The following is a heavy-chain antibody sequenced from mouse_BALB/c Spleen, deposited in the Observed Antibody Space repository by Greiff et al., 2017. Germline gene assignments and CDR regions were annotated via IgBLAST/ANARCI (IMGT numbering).Heavy chain of an antibody. J-gene: IGHJ2*01. CDR1: GFTFSDYY. D-gene: IGHD1-1*01. V-gene: IGHV5-4*02. CDR3: ARDHYYGSSGGYFDY. Sequence: EVKLVESGGGLVKPGGSLKLSCAASGFTFSDYYMYWVRQTPEKRLEWVATISDGGSYTYYPDSVKGRFTISRDNAKNNLYLQMSSLKSEDTAMYYCARDHYYGSSGGYFDYWGQGTTLTVSS. CDR2: ISDGGSYT.